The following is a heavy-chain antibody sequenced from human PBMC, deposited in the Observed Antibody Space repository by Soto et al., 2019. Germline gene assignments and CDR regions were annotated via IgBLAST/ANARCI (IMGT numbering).Heavy chain of an antibody. CDR3: AKEDLPAYYDFWSGGYYYGMDV. D-gene: IGHD3-3*01. V-gene: IGHV3-30*18. CDR1: GFTFSSYG. CDR2: ISYDGSNK. J-gene: IGHJ6*02. Sequence: GGSLRLSCAASGFTFSSYGMHWVRQAPGKGLEWVAVISYDGSNKYYADSVKGRFTISRDNSKNTLYLQMNSLRAEDTAVYYCAKEDLPAYYDFWSGGYYYGMDVWGQGTTVTVSS.